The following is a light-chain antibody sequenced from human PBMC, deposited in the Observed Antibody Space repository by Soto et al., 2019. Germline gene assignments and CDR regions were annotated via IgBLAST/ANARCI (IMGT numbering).Light chain of an antibody. CDR1: QGINIY. CDR3: QQADSLPLVT. J-gene: IGKJ5*01. CDR2: AAS. Sequence: DIQMTQSPSSLSAAVGDRVTITCRASQGINIYLAWYPQKPGKAPQVLXYAASTVQGGVPYRFSGSGSGTDFTLTISSLQPEDFATYYCQQADSLPLVTFGQGTRLEI. V-gene: IGKV1-12*01.